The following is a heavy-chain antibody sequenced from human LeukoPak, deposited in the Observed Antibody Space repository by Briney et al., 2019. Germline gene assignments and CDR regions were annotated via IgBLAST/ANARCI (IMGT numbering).Heavy chain of an antibody. CDR3: ARVKDFWSGYYTDNPDY. Sequence: SETLSLTCAVYGGSFSGYYWSWIRQPPGKGLEWIGEINHSGSTNYNPSLKSRVTISVDTSKNQFSLKLSSVTAADTAVYYCARVKDFWSGYYTDNPDYWGQGTLVTVSS. D-gene: IGHD3-3*01. CDR2: INHSGST. J-gene: IGHJ4*02. CDR1: GGSFSGYY. V-gene: IGHV4-34*01.